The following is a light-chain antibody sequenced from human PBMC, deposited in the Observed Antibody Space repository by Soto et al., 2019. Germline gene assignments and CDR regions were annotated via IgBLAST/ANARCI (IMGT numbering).Light chain of an antibody. CDR2: DAS. V-gene: IGKV3-11*01. CDR3: QWRSNWPPI. Sequence: EIVLTQSPATPSLSPGERATLSCRASQSVSSYLAWYQQKPGQAPRLLIYDASNRATGIPARFSGSGSGTDFTLTISILEPEDFAVYYFQWRSNWPPIVGPGTKVDIK. J-gene: IGKJ3*01. CDR1: QSVSSY.